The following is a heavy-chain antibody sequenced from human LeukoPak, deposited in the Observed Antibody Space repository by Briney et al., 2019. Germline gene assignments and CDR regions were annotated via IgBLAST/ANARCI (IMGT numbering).Heavy chain of an antibody. Sequence: SETLSLTCTVSGGSISSSSMYYWAWIRPPPAKELEWIRRMYYSGTTYYNPSLNSRVTISVDTSKNHFSLTLTSVTAADTAVYYCARPIKGGVVVLFDYWGQGTLVTVSS. CDR3: ARPIKGGVVVLFDY. D-gene: IGHD2-2*01. V-gene: IGHV4-39*01. CDR2: MYYSGTT. CDR1: GGSISSSSMYY. J-gene: IGHJ4*02.